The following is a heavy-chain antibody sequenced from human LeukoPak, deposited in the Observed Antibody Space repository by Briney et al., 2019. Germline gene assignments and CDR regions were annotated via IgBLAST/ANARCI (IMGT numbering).Heavy chain of an antibody. CDR2: ISAYNGNT. J-gene: IGHJ4*02. CDR1: GYTFTNYG. Sequence: ASVKVSCKASGYTFTNYGISWVRQAPGQGLEWMGWISAYNGNTDYAQKIHGRVTMTTDTSTSTAYMDLRSLRSDDTVVYYCARDLSILTGYRFFDYWGQGTLVTVSS. CDR3: ARDLSILTGYRFFDY. D-gene: IGHD3-9*01. V-gene: IGHV1-18*01.